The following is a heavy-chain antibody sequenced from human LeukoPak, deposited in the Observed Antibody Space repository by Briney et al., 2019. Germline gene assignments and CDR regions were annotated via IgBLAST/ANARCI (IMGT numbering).Heavy chain of an antibody. CDR1: GDSVTNTRYY. Sequence: SETLSLTSTVSGDSVTNTRYYWGWIRQPPGKGLEWIGTIYYTGDTYYNPSLKSRVTISVDTSNDQFSLELTSVTAADTAVYYCARESSVTATYWGQGTLVIVSS. J-gene: IGHJ4*02. V-gene: IGHV4-39*07. CDR2: IYYTGDT. CDR3: ARESSVTATY. D-gene: IGHD2-15*01.